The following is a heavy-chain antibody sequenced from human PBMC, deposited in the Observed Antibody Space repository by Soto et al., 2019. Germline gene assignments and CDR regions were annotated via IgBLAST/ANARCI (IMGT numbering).Heavy chain of an antibody. CDR2: IYYSGST. CDR1: GGSISSYY. D-gene: IGHD3-10*01. J-gene: IGHJ6*02. Sequence: SETLSLTCTVSGGSISSYYWSWIRQPPGKGLEWIGYIYYSGSTNYNPSLKSRVTISVDTSKNQFSLKLSSVTAADTAVYYCASSLLWFGEPNYGMDVWGQGTTVTVSS. V-gene: IGHV4-59*08. CDR3: ASSLLWFGEPNYGMDV.